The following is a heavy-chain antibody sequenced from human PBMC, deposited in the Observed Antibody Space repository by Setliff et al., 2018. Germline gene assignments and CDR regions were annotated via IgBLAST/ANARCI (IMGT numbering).Heavy chain of an antibody. CDR1: GDSISTYY. CDR2: VFVDGST. CDR3: ARTSTGRYFDL. Sequence: PSETLSLTCTVSGDSISTYYWSWIRRPAGKGLEWIGRVFVDGSTNYNPSLKSRVTMSVDTSKSQFSLNLYSVTAADTAVYYCARTSTGRYFDLWGRGTLVTVSS. J-gene: IGHJ2*01. V-gene: IGHV4-4*07. D-gene: IGHD2-2*01.